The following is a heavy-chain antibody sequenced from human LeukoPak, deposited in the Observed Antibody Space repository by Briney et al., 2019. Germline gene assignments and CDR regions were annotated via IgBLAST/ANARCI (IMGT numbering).Heavy chain of an antibody. CDR3: ARIVVVPAAMPNWYFDL. CDR1: GGSISSSSYY. V-gene: IGHV4-39*07. D-gene: IGHD2-2*01. J-gene: IGHJ2*01. Sequence: SETLSLTCTVSGGSISSSSYYWGWIRQPPGKGLEWIGSIYYSGSTYYNPFLKSRVTISVDTSKNQFSLKLSSVTAADTAVYYCARIVVVPAAMPNWYFDLWGRGTLVTVSS. CDR2: IYYSGST.